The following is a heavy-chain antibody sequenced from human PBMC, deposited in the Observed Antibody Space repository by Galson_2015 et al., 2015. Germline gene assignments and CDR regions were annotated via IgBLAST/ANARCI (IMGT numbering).Heavy chain of an antibody. J-gene: IGHJ4*02. V-gene: IGHV3-7*03. CDR3: ARARWWGTGPDY. CDR1: GFTFSSYW. Sequence: LRLSCAASGFTFSSYWMSWVRQPPGKGLEWVANIKQDGSEKYYVDSVKGRFTISRDNAKNSLYLQMNSLRDEDTAFYYCARARWWGTGPDYWGQGTLVTVSS. D-gene: IGHD3-16*01. CDR2: IKQDGSEK.